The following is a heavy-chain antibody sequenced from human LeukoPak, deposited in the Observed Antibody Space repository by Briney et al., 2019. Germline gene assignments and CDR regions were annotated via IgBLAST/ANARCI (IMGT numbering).Heavy chain of an antibody. CDR3: ARSDDSSGYYYVDAFDI. CDR2: ISYDGSNK. CDR1: GFTFSSYA. J-gene: IGHJ3*02. V-gene: IGHV3-30*04. Sequence: GGSLRLSCAASGFTFSSYAMSWVRQAPGKGLEWVAVISYDGSNKYYADSVKGRFTISRDNSKNTLYLQMNSLRAEDTAVYYCARSDDSSGYYYVDAFDIWGQGTMVTVSS. D-gene: IGHD3-22*01.